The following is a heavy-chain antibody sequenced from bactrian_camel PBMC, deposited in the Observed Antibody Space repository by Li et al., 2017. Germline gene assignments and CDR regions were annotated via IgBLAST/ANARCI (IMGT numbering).Heavy chain of an antibody. Sequence: HVQLVESGGGSVQAGGSLRLSCAASGYTYSSYCIAWFRQAPGKEREGVAAVYTHAGSTYYGDSVKGRFTISPDNGKDLVYLQMNSLKPEDTGMYYCAADLASGAYCFSSDRIAWGQGTQVTVS. J-gene: IGHJ6*01. CDR3: AADLASGAYCFSSDRIA. CDR2: VYTHAGST. CDR1: GYTYSSYC. D-gene: IGHD2*01. V-gene: IGHV3S1*01.